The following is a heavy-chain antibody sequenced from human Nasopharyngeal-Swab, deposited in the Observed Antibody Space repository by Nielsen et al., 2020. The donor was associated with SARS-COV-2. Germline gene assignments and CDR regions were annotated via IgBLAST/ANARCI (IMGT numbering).Heavy chain of an antibody. CDR2: ISHNSGT. CDR1: GVSISSPY. J-gene: IGHJ5*02. V-gene: IGHV4-59*11. Sequence: SETLSLTCTVSGVSISSPYWSWIRQPPGKGLEWIGFISHNSGTNYNPSLKSRVTMFMDTSKNQFSLKLRSVTAADTAVYYCAKECATGWFDPWGPGTLVTVSS. CDR3: AKECATGWFDP.